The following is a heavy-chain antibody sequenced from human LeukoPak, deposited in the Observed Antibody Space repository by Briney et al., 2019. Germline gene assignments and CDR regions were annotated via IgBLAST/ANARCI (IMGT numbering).Heavy chain of an antibody. D-gene: IGHD2-2*01. Sequence: PGGSLRLSCAASGFNFNIYHMNWVRQAPGKGLEWLSSISSRSDTIYYADSVRGRFTLSRDHAENSLYLQMRSLTDEDTAVYYCAREWQYAPDYWGQGTPVTVSS. CDR2: ISSRSDTI. CDR3: AREWQYAPDY. CDR1: GFNFNIYH. V-gene: IGHV3-48*02. J-gene: IGHJ4*02.